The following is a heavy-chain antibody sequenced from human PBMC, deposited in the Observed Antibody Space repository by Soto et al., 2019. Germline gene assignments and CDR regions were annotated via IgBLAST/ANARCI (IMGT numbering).Heavy chain of an antibody. V-gene: IGHV4-34*01. CDR3: ARGPRSYYGSGSYYY. J-gene: IGHJ4*02. Sequence: QMQLQQWGAGLLKPSETLSLTCAVYGGSFSGYYWSWIRQPPGKGLEWIGEINHSGSTNYNPSLKSRVTISVDPSKNQFSLQLSSVPAADTAVYYCARGPRSYYGSGSYYYWGQGTLVTVSS. CDR2: INHSGST. CDR1: GGSFSGYY. D-gene: IGHD3-10*01.